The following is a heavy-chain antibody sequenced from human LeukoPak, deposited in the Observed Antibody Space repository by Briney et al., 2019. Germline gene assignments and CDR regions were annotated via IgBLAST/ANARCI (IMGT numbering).Heavy chain of an antibody. J-gene: IGHJ4*02. CDR2: IHYTGNT. CDR1: GGSISSGGYS. CDR3: ASALYSSSCYDY. D-gene: IGHD6-13*01. V-gene: IGHV4-30-2*03. Sequence: SETLSLTCAVSGGSISSGGYSWSWIRQPPGKGMEFIAYIHYTGNTYFNPSLKSRVTISVDTSKNQFSLKLSSVTAADTAVYYCASALYSSSCYDYWGQGTLVTVSS.